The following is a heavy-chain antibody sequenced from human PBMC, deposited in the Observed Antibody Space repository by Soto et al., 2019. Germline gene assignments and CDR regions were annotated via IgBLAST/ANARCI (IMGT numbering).Heavy chain of an antibody. Sequence: ASVKVSCKASGYTFTSYDINWVRQATGQGLEWMGWMNPNSGNTGYAQKFQGRVTMTRNTSISTAYMELSSLRSEDTAVYYCARSDDFWSGNHPWGQGTLVTVSS. CDR3: ARSDDFWSGNHP. CDR1: GYTFTSYD. CDR2: MNPNSGNT. D-gene: IGHD3-3*01. J-gene: IGHJ5*02. V-gene: IGHV1-8*01.